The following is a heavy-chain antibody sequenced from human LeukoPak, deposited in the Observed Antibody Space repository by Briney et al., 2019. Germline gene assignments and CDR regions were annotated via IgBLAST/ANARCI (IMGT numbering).Heavy chain of an antibody. J-gene: IGHJ4*02. CDR1: DFTFSDYY. Sequence: GGSLRLSCAASDFTFSDYYMSWIRQAPGKGLEWVSSVSSSGITIYYADSVKGRFSISRDNAKNSLYLQMNSLRAEDAAVYYCARDRHYDSSGYWDWGQGTLVTVSS. CDR3: ARDRHYDSSGYWD. D-gene: IGHD3-22*01. CDR2: VSSSGITI. V-gene: IGHV3-11*04.